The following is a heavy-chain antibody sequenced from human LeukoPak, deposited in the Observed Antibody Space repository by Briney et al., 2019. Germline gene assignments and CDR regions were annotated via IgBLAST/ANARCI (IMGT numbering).Heavy chain of an antibody. J-gene: IGHJ6*02. CDR1: VYTFSSYY. CDR3: ARNRLGGGMDV. CDR2: ISHSGRST. D-gene: IGHD1-26*01. Sequence: ASETVSFTSSVYTFSSYYMHWVRDAPRQGLERMGIISHSGRSTSYAQKFQGRVTMTRDTSTSTGYMELSSLGSEDTAVYYCARNRLGGGMDVWGQGTTVTVSS. V-gene: IGHV1-46*01.